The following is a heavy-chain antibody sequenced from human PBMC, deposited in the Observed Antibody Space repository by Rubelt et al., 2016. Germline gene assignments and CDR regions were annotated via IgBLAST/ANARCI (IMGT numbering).Heavy chain of an antibody. CDR1: GGSFSGHY. J-gene: IGHJ6*03. D-gene: IGHD4-11*01. Sequence: QVQLQQWGAGLLKPSETLSLTCAVNGGSFSGHYWTWIRQPPGKGLEWIGEINHSGSTNYNPSLKSRVTISVDTPKNQFSLRRRSVTAGETAVYYCARAYSNTYYHYMDVWGKGTTVTISS. CDR2: INHSGST. CDR3: ARAYSNTYYHYMDV. V-gene: IGHV4-34*01.